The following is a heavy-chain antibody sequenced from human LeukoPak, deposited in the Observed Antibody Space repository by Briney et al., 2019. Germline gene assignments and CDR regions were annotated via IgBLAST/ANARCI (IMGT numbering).Heavy chain of an antibody. CDR2: ISWNSGSI. Sequence: GRSLRLSCAASGFTFDDYAMHWVRQAPGKGLEWVSGISWNSGSIGYADSVKGRFTIPRDNAKNSLYLQMNSLRAEDTALYYCAKVNGYCSSTSCQGAFDIWGQGTMVTVSS. CDR1: GFTFDDYA. J-gene: IGHJ3*02. CDR3: AKVNGYCSSTSCQGAFDI. D-gene: IGHD2-2*01. V-gene: IGHV3-9*01.